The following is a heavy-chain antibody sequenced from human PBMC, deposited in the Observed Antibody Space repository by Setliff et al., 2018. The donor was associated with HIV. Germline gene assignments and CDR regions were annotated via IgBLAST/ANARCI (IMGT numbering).Heavy chain of an antibody. Sequence: SETLSLTCAVYGGSFSGYYWSWIRQPPGKGLEWIGEINHSGSTNYNPSLKRRVTISVDTSKNQFSLNLSSVTAADTAVYYCARQVGGGSWYLDLWGRGTLVTVSS. CDR2: INHSGST. CDR1: GGSFSGYY. V-gene: IGHV4-34*01. CDR3: ARQVGGGSWYLDL. D-gene: IGHD3-16*01. J-gene: IGHJ2*01.